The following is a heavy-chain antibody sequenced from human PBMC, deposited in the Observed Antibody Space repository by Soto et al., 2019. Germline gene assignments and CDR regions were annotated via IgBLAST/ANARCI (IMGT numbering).Heavy chain of an antibody. J-gene: IGHJ4*02. D-gene: IGHD3-22*01. CDR1: GDSISSGGYY. CDR2: IYYSGST. V-gene: IGHV4-31*03. Sequence: TLYIPCTVSGDSISSGGYYWSWIRQHPGKGLEGIGYIYYSGSTYYNPSLKSRVTISVDTSKNQFSLKLSSVPAADTAVYYCARGPPFLTYYYDSSGYSYYFDYWGQGTLVTVSS. CDR3: ARGPPFLTYYYDSSGYSYYFDY.